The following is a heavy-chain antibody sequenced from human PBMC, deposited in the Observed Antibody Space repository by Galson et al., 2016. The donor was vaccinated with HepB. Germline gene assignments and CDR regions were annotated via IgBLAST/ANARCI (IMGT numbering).Heavy chain of an antibody. V-gene: IGHV4-59*01. D-gene: IGHD3-10*01. J-gene: IGHJ4*02. CDR2: IYYNGSA. CDR3: ARSRMVRGLIWAY. Sequence: SETLSLTCTVSGGSISTYYWIWIRQPPGKGLEWLGYIYYNGSANYNPSLKSRVTMSVDTSKNQFSLKLTSLTAADTAVYYCARSRMVRGLIWAYWGRGTPVTVSP. CDR1: GGSISTYY.